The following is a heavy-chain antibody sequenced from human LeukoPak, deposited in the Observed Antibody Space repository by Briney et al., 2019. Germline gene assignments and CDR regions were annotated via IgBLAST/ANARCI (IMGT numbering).Heavy chain of an antibody. J-gene: IGHJ4*02. CDR3: ARDPLAYCAGDCYHRFFDY. CDR1: GYTFNSYG. D-gene: IGHD2-21*02. V-gene: IGHV1-18*01. CDR2: ISAYNGNT. Sequence: ASVKVSCKASGYTFNSYGISWVRQAPGQGVEWMGWISAYNGNTNYAPKLQGRVTMTTDTSTSTAYMELRSLRSDDTAVYYCARDPLAYCAGDCYHRFFDYGGQGTLVTVSS.